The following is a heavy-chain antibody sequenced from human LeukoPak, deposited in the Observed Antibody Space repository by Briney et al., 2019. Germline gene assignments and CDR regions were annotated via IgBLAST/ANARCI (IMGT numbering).Heavy chain of an antibody. D-gene: IGHD2-2*01. V-gene: IGHV3-23*01. CDR2: ISGSGGST. CDR3: AKDVNIVVVPAAIDPTQNWFDP. Sequence: GGSLRLPCAASGFTFSSYAMSWVRQAPGKGLEWVSAISGSGGSTYYADSVKGRFTISRDNSKNTLYLQMNSLRAEDTAVYYCAKDVNIVVVPAAIDPTQNWFDPWGQGTLVTVSS. CDR1: GFTFSSYA. J-gene: IGHJ5*02.